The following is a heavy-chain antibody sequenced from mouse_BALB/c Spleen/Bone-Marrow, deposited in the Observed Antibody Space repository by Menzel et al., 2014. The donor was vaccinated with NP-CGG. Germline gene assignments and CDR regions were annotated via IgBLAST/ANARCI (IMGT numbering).Heavy chain of an antibody. V-gene: IGHV1-26*01. CDR1: GYTFTDYY. CDR3: AMGVRLYWYFDV. CDR2: INPINGDT. D-gene: IGHD2-14*01. Sequence: VQLQQPGPELVKPGASVKMSCKASGYTFTDYYMKWVKQCHGKSLEWIGDINPINGDTFYNQKFKGKATLTVDKSSSTVYMQLDSLTSEDSAICYCAMGVRLYWYFDVWGAGTTVTVSS. J-gene: IGHJ1*01.